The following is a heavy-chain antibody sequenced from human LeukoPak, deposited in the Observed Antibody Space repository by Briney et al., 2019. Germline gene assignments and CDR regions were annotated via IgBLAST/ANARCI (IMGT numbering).Heavy chain of an antibody. Sequence: GASVKVSCKASGYTFTGYYMHWVRQALGQGLEWMGWINPNSGGTNYAQKFQGWVTMTRDTSISTAYMELSRLRSDDTAVYYCARDPPGPVRGVFDYWGQGTLVTVSS. V-gene: IGHV1-2*04. CDR1: GYTFTGYY. J-gene: IGHJ4*02. D-gene: IGHD3-16*01. CDR2: INPNSGGT. CDR3: ARDPPGPVRGVFDY.